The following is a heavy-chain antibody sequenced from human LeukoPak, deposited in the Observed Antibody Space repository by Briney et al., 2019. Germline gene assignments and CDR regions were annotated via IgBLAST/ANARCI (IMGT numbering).Heavy chain of an antibody. J-gene: IGHJ6*03. D-gene: IGHD2-2*01. CDR2: FSFSESV. CDR1: GGSITTYY. V-gene: IGHV4-59*08. Sequence: PSETLSLTCTVSGGSITTYYWSWIRQPPGSGLECIGDFSFSESVDYNPSLKGQVTISVGTPNKNQFSLKLDSVTAADTAVYYCARRRTTGLSGYLDVWGKGTTVTVSS. CDR3: ARRRTTGLSGYLDV.